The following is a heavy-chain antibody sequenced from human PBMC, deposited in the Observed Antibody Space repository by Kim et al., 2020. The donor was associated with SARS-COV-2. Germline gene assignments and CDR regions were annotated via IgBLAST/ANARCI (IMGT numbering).Heavy chain of an antibody. CDR1: GGSFSGYY. CDR2: INHSGST. Sequence: SETLSLTCAVYGGSFSGYYWSWIRQPPGKGLEWIGEINHSGSTNYNPSLKSRVTISVDTSKNQFSLKLSSVTAADTAVYYCARDIVVVPGGLLGSIYYYYYGMDVWGQGTTVTVSS. D-gene: IGHD2-2*01. CDR3: ARDIVVVPGGLLGSIYYYYYGMDV. J-gene: IGHJ6*02. V-gene: IGHV4-34*01.